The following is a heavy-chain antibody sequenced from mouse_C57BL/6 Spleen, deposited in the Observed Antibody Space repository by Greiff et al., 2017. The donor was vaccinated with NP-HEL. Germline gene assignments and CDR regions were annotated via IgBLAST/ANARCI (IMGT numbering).Heavy chain of an antibody. CDR2: ISDGGSYT. CDR3: ARDPSYDYDRAYFDY. J-gene: IGHJ2*01. V-gene: IGHV5-4*01. Sequence: EVNVVESGGGLVKPGGSLKLSCAASGFTFSSYAMSWVRQTPEKRLEWVATISDGGSYTYYPDNVKGRFTISRDNAKNNLYLQMSHLKSEDTAMYYCARDPSYDYDRAYFDYWGQGTTLTVSS. D-gene: IGHD2-4*01. CDR1: GFTFSSYA.